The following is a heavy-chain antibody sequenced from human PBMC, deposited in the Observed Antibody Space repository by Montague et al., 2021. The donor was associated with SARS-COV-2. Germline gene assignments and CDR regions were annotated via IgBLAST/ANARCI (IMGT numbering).Heavy chain of an antibody. CDR2: IRQSGRT. CDR1: GGSFGDDH. CDR3: ARGHLSVSMIVVVFTSASYYFDY. Sequence: SVTLSLTCAVYGGSFGDDHWSWIRQPPGKGLEWIGNIRQSGRTNYNPSLKSRVTISVDTSKNQFSLKLTSVTAADTGLYFCARGHLSVSMIVVVFTSASYYFDYWGQGAQVTVSS. D-gene: IGHD3-22*01. J-gene: IGHJ4*02. V-gene: IGHV4-34*01.